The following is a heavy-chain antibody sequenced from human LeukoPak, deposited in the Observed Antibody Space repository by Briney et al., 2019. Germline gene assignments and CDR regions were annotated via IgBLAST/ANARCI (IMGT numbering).Heavy chain of an antibody. CDR2: ISNSGGRT. CDR1: GFTFSSYA. CDR3: AKEGTYFDY. D-gene: IGHD1-1*01. Sequence: GGSLRLSCAASGFTFSSYAMSWVRQAPGKGLEWVSSISNSGGRTFYTDSVKGRFTISRDNSKITLYLQMNSLRAEDTAVYYCAKEGTYFDYWGQGTLVTVSS. J-gene: IGHJ4*02. V-gene: IGHV3-23*01.